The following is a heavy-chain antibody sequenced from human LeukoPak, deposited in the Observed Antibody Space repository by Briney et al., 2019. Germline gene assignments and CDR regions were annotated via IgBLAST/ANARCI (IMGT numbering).Heavy chain of an antibody. J-gene: IGHJ2*01. CDR2: IYYSGST. Sequence: SETLSLTCTVSXGSISSYYWSWIRQPPGKGLEWIGYIYYSGSTNYNPSLKSRVTMSVDTSKNQFSLKLSSVTAADTAVYYCARTYYDFWSGSRYWYFHLWGRGTLVTVSS. D-gene: IGHD3-3*01. V-gene: IGHV4-59*08. CDR3: ARTYYDFWSGSRYWYFHL. CDR1: XGSISSYY.